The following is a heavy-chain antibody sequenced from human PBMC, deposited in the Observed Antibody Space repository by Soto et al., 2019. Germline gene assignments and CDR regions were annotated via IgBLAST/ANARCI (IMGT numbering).Heavy chain of an antibody. J-gene: IGHJ6*02. CDR3: ARDQGYCSGGSCSTYGMDV. D-gene: IGHD2-15*01. CDR2: IIPIFGTA. V-gene: IGHV1-69*13. Sequence: ASVKVSCKASGGTFSSYAISWVRQAPGQGLEWMGGIIPIFGTANYAQKFQGRVTITADESTSTAYMELSSLRSEDTAVYYCARDQGYCSGGSCSTYGMDVWGQGTTVTVYS. CDR1: GGTFSSYA.